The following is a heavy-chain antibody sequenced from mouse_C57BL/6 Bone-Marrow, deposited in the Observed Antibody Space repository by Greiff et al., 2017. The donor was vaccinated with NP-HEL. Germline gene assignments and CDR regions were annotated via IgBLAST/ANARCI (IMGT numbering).Heavy chain of an antibody. CDR3: ARTAQATSYAMDY. CDR2: ISSGGSYT. D-gene: IGHD3-2*02. CDR1: GFTFSSYG. J-gene: IGHJ4*01. Sequence: DVQLVESGGDLVKPGGSLKLSCAASGFTFSSYGMSWVRQTPDKRLEWVATISSGGSYTYYPDSVKGRFTISRDNAKNTLYLQMSSLKSEDTAMYYCARTAQATSYAMDYWGQGTSVTVSS. V-gene: IGHV5-6*01.